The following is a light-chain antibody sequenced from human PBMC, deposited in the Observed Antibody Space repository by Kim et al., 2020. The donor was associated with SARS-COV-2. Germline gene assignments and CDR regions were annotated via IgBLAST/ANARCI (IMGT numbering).Light chain of an antibody. CDR1: SSTIGAAYN. J-gene: IGLJ1*01. CDR3: QSYDSSLSELGG. V-gene: IGLV1-40*01. CDR2: GNS. Sequence: VTLSCTGSSSTIGAAYNVHWYQTLPVNAANLLIYGNSVRATEVPDRFSGSKSGTSGSLAITGLQVEDGADYYCQSYDSSLSELGGFGTGTKVTVL.